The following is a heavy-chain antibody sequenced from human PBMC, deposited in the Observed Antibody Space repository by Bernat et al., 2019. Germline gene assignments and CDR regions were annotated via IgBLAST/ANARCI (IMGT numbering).Heavy chain of an antibody. Sequence: QLQLQESGPGLVKPSETLSLTCTVSGGSISSSSYYWGWIRQPPGKGLEWIGSIYYSGSTYYNPSLKSRVTISVDTSKNQFSLKLSSVTAADTAVYYCATYGSGSYYHFDCWGHGTLVTVSS. CDR1: GGSISSSSYY. D-gene: IGHD3-10*01. CDR2: IYYSGST. V-gene: IGHV4-39*01. CDR3: ATYGSGSYYHFDC. J-gene: IGHJ4*01.